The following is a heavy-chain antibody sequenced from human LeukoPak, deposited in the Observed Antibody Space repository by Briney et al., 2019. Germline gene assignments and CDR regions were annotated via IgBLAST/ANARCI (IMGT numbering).Heavy chain of an antibody. CDR1: GFTFSSYG. J-gene: IGHJ4*01. Sequence: GGSLRLSCAASGFTFSSYGIHWVRQAPGKGLEWVAFIRYDGSKKYYADSVKGRFTISRDNSKNTVYLQMNSLRAEDRAVYYCAKLLRDVTIYDFWGHGALVTVSS. CDR3: AKLLRDVTIYDF. V-gene: IGHV3-30*02. D-gene: IGHD5-24*01. CDR2: IRYDGSKK.